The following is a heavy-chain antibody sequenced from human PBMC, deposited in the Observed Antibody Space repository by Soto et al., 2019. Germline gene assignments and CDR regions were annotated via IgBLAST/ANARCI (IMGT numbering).Heavy chain of an antibody. V-gene: IGHV2-5*02. D-gene: IGHD2-21*02. CDR1: GFSLNTGGLA. CDR3: VHSRCGGDCLQSYSSHYYYGMDV. J-gene: IGHJ6*02. CDR2: IYWDNDK. Sequence: QITLKESGPTLVKPTQTLTLTCTFSGFSLNTGGLAVGWIRQPPGKALEWLALIYWDNDKRYSPSLRSRLTITQDPSKTQVVLTMTNMDPVDAATYYCVHSRCGGDCLQSYSSHYYYGMDVWGQGTTVTVSS.